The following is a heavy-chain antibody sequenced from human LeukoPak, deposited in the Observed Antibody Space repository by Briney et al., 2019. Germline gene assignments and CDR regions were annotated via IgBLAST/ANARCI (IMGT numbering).Heavy chain of an antibody. V-gene: IGHV3-23*01. J-gene: IGHJ4*02. CDR3: AKAPQGYSAYALPAN. D-gene: IGHD5-12*01. CDR1: GFTFDDCA. Sequence: GRSLRLSCAASGFTFDDCAMHWVRQVPGKGLEWVSAISGPGGGTYYADSVKGRFTISRDNSKNTLYLQMNSLRVEDTAIYYCAKAPQGYSAYALPANWGQGTLVTVSS. CDR2: ISGPGGGT.